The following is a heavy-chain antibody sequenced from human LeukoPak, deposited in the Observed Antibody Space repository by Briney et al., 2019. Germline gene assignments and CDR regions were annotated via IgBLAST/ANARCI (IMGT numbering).Heavy chain of an antibody. CDR2: MSGSGGST. D-gene: IGHD3-10*01. CDR3: AKSVYYGSGSPSMDV. CDR1: GFTFSSYS. Sequence: GGSLRLSCAASGFTFSSYSMNWVRQAPGKGLEWVSAMSGSGGSTYYADSVKGRFTISRDNSKNMLYLQMNSLRAEDTAVYFCAKSVYYGSGSPSMDVWGKGTTVTVSS. V-gene: IGHV3-23*01. J-gene: IGHJ6*03.